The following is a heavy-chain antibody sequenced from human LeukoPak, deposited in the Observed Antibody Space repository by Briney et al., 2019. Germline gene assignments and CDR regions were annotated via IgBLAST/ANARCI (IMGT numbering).Heavy chain of an antibody. CDR3: ASQIVGATPY. CDR2: IYSGGST. CDR1: GFTVSSNY. Sequence: GGSLRLSCAASGFTVSSNYMNWVRQAPGKGLEWVSIIYSGGSTYYADSVKGGFTISRDNSKNTLYLQMNSLRAEDTAVYYCASQIVGATPYWGQGTLVTVSS. J-gene: IGHJ4*02. V-gene: IGHV3-66*04. D-gene: IGHD1-26*01.